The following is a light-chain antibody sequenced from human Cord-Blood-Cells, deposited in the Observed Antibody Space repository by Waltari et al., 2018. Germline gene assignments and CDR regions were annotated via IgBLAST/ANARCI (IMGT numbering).Light chain of an antibody. Sequence: DLGMTPSPHSLPATPGEPHSISCKSSQSLLHRNGYNYLDWYLQKPGQSPQLLIYLGSNRASGVPDRFSGSGSGTDFTLKISRVEAEDVGVYYCMQALQTPYTFGQGTKLAIK. J-gene: IGKJ2*01. V-gene: IGKV2-28*01. CDR3: MQALQTPYT. CDR1: QSLLHRNGYNY. CDR2: LGS.